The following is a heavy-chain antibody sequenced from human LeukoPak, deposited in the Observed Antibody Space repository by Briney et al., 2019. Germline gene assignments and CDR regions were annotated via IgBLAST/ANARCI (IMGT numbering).Heavy chain of an antibody. Sequence: GGSLRLSCAASGFTFSSYWMHWVRQAPGKGLVWVSRISGDGSTTSYADSVKDRFTISRDNAKNTLHLQMNSLRVEDTSVYYCARGTYYGSFDLWGQGTLVTVSS. CDR3: ARGTYYGSFDL. CDR1: GFTFSSYW. V-gene: IGHV3-74*01. J-gene: IGHJ4*02. CDR2: ISGDGSTT. D-gene: IGHD4-17*01.